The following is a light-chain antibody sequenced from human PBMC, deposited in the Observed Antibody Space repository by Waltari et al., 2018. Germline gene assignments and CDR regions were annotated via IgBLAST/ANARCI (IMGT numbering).Light chain of an antibody. V-gene: IGKV4-1*01. CDR1: QSVLYSANNRNY. CDR3: QQYYSPFT. CDR2: WAS. J-gene: IGKJ3*01. Sequence: DIVMTQSPDSLAVSLGERAIINCKSSQSVLYSANNRNYLAWYHQKPGQPPKLLIFWASTREAGVPDRCSGSGSGTDFTLTISSLQAEDVAVYYCQQYYSPFTFGPGTKVDIK.